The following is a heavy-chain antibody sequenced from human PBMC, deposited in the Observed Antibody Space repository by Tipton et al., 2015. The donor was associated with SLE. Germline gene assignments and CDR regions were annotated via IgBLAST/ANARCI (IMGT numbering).Heavy chain of an antibody. CDR3: ASRNYYDSSGYRYNWFDP. J-gene: IGHJ5*02. D-gene: IGHD3-22*01. CDR1: SGSISSYY. CDR2: ISSSSSYT. V-gene: IGHV3-11*03. Sequence: LSLTCTVSSGSISSYYWSWIRQAPGKGLEWVSYISSSSSYTNYADSVKGRFTISRDNAKNSLYLQMNSLRAEDTAVYYCASRNYYDSSGYRYNWFDPWGQGTLVTVSS.